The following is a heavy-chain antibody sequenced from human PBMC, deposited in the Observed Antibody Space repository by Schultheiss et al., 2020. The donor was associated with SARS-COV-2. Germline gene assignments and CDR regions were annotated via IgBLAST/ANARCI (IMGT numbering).Heavy chain of an antibody. CDR3: ARDWAVGFLEWMKNYYMDV. J-gene: IGHJ6*03. D-gene: IGHD3-3*01. V-gene: IGHV3-21*01. CDR2: ISSSSSYI. CDR1: GFTFSSYS. Sequence: GESLKISCAASGFTFSSYSMNWVRQAPGKGLEWVSSISSSSSYIYYADSVKGRFTISRDNAKNSLYLQMNSLRAEDTAVYYCARDWAVGFLEWMKNYYMDVWGKGTTVTVSS.